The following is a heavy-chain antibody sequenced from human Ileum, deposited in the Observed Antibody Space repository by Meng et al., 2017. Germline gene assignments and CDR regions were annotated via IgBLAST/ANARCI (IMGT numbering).Heavy chain of an antibody. CDR1: GASVSSGSYY. J-gene: IGHJ2*01. CDR3: ASRLAVTPQDWYFAL. V-gene: IGHV4-61*01. CDR2: IYHTGST. Sequence: QVQLQESGPALVRPPGTLSPTCPVSGASVSSGSYYWSWIRQPPGRALEWIGYIYHTGSTNYNPSLWSRVTMSLDTSKNQFSLEVRSVTTADTAMYYCASRLAVTPQDWYFALWGRGTLVTVSS. D-gene: IGHD6-19*01.